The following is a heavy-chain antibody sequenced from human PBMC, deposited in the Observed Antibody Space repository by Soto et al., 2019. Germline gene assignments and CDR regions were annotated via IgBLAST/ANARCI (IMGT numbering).Heavy chain of an antibody. V-gene: IGHV1-69*06. J-gene: IGHJ6*02. D-gene: IGHD5-12*01. CDR3: ARSGGAFEGYDNEDSEVYYSYGMDV. Sequence: ASVKVSCKASGGTFSSYAISWVRQAPGQGLEWMGGIIPIFGTANYAQKFQGRVTITADKSTSTAYMELSSLRSEDTAVYYCARSGGAFEGYDNEDSEVYYSYGMDVWGQGPRSPSP. CDR2: IIPIFGTA. CDR1: GGTFSSYA.